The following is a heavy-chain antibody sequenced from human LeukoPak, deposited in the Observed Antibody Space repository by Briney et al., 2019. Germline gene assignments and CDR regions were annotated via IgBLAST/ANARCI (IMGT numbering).Heavy chain of an antibody. D-gene: IGHD3-10*01. J-gene: IGHJ5*02. CDR2: IYYSGST. V-gene: IGHV4-59*12. CDR1: GGSISSYY. CDR3: ARTMVRLNWFDP. Sequence: PSETLSLTCTVSGGSISSYYWSWIRQPPGKGLEWIGYIYYSGSTNYNPSLKSRVTISVDTSKNQFSLKLSSVTAADTAVYYCARTMVRLNWFDPWGQGTLVTVSS.